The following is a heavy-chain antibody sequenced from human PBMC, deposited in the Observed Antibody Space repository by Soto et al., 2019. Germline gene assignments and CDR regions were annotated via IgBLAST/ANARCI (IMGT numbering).Heavy chain of an antibody. CDR3: AKGSGGYPPYYFDF. CDR2: IGGGGITT. V-gene: IGHV3-23*01. Sequence: GGSLRLSCAASGFTFSDYAMAWVRQPPRKGLDWISAIGGGGITTYYADSVKGRFTISRDNSKNILYLELNSLTVDDTAVYYCAKGSGGYPPYYFDFWGQGT. CDR1: GFTFSDYA. D-gene: IGHD3-22*01. J-gene: IGHJ4*02.